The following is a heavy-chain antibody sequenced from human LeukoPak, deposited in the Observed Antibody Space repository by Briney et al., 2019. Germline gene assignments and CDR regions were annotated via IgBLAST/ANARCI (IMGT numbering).Heavy chain of an antibody. CDR1: GFTFSSYS. CDR2: ISSSSSYI. V-gene: IGHV3-21*04. Sequence: KTGGSLRLSCAASGFTFSSYSMNWVRQAPGKGLEWVSSISSSSSYIYYADSVKGRFTISRDNAKNSLYLQMNSLRAADTAVYYCARDPVEPPINTKLVRRYNYGMDVWGQGTTVTVSS. CDR3: ARDPVEPPINTKLVRRYNYGMDV. J-gene: IGHJ6*02. D-gene: IGHD6-13*01.